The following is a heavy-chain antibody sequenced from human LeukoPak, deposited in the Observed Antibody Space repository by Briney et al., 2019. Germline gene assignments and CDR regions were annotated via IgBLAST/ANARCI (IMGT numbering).Heavy chain of an antibody. D-gene: IGHD6-13*01. V-gene: IGHV3-21*01. CDR1: GFTFSSYS. CDR2: ISSSSSYI. Sequence: GGSLRLSCAASGFTFSSYSMNWVRQAPGKGLEWVSSISSSSSYIYYADSVKGRFTISRDNAKNSLYLQMNSLRAEDTAVYYCARAASGLYSSSWYFDYWGQGTLVTVSS. CDR3: ARAASGLYSSSWYFDY. J-gene: IGHJ4*02.